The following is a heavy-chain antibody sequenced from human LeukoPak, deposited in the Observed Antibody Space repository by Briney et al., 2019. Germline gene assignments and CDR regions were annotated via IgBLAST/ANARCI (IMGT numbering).Heavy chain of an antibody. Sequence: SETLSLTCTVSGGSISSYYWSWIRQPPGKGLEWIGYIYYSGSTNYNPSLKSRVTISVDTSKNQFSLKLSSVTAADTAVYYCARVLPAPSPCYYYGMDVWGQGTTVTVSS. CDR1: GGSISSYY. J-gene: IGHJ6*02. D-gene: IGHD2-2*01. CDR3: ARVLPAPSPCYYYGMDV. CDR2: IYYSGST. V-gene: IGHV4-59*01.